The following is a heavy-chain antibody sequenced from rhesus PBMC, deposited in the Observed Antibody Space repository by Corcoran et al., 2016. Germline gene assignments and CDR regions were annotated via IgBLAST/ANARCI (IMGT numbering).Heavy chain of an antibody. V-gene: IGHV4-99*01. Sequence: QVQLQESGPGLVTPSETLSLTCAVSGYSISSGYYWGWIRQPPGKGLEYIGYISGNRGSTYYHPSLKSRVTIAKDTSKNQFYLKLSSVTAADTAVYYCARGGGALQRFDYWGQGVLVTVSS. J-gene: IGHJ4*01. CDR1: GYSISSGYY. CDR2: ISGNRGST. D-gene: IGHD1-44*02. CDR3: ARGGGALQRFDY.